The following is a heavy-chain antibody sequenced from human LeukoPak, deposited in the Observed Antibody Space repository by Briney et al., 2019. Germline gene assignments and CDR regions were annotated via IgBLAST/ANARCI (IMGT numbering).Heavy chain of an antibody. CDR1: GGSISSYY. CDR2: IYYSGST. V-gene: IGHV4-59*01. CDR3: ARVDSSSWYGNYYYYMDV. J-gene: IGHJ6*03. Sequence: PSETLSLTCTVSGGSISSYYWSWIRQPPGKGLEWIGSIYYSGSTNYNPSLKSRVTISVDTSKNQFSLKLSSVTAADTAVYYCARVDSSSWYGNYYYYMDVWGKGTTVTVSS. D-gene: IGHD6-13*01.